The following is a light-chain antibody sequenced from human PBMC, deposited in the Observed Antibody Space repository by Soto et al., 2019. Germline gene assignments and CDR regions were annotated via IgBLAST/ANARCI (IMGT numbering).Light chain of an antibody. CDR2: AAS. V-gene: IGKV1-39*01. CDR3: KQSYSTLT. J-gene: IGKJ5*01. Sequence: DIQMHKSQSSLSASVGDRLTITCRASQSISSYLNWYQQKPGKYPKLLIYAASSLQSGVPSRFSGSGSGTDFTLTISSLQPEDFATYYCKQSYSTLTVGNGKRLEIK. CDR1: QSISSY.